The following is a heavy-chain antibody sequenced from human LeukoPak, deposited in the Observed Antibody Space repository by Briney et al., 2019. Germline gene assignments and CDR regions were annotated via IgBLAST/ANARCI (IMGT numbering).Heavy chain of an antibody. CDR2: ISYDGSNK. CDR3: ARDTSGQPAGVSAFDI. CDR1: GFTFSSYA. J-gene: IGHJ3*02. V-gene: IGHV3-30-3*01. Sequence: PGGSLRLSCAASGFTFSSYAMHWVRQAPGKGLEWVAVISYDGSNKYYADSVKGRFTISRDNSKDTLYLQMNSLRAEDTAVYYCARDTSGQPAGVSAFDIWGQGTMVTVSS. D-gene: IGHD2-8*01.